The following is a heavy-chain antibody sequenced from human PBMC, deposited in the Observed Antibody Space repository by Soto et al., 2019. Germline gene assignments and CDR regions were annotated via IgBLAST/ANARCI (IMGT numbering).Heavy chain of an antibody. CDR2: IKEDGSEK. J-gene: IGHJ4*02. Sequence: EVQLVESGGGLVQPGGSLRLSCAVSGFTFNRHWMSWVRQTPGKGLEWVASIKEDGSEKSYVDSVKGRFTISRDNAKNSLFLQKYSLRVEDTAVYYCVRTGWNRPYYWGQGTLVTVSS. D-gene: IGHD1-1*01. CDR3: VRTGWNRPYY. V-gene: IGHV3-7*01. CDR1: GFTFNRHW.